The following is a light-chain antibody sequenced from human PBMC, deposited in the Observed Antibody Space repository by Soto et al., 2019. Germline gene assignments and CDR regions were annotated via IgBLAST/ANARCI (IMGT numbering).Light chain of an antibody. CDR3: QQYNSYWLT. V-gene: IGKV1-5*03. Sequence: DIQMTQSPSTLSASVGDRVTITCRASQSISSWLAWYQQKPGKAPKLLIYKASSLESGVPSRFSVSGSETEFTLTIRSQQPDDFATYYCQQYNSYWLTFGGGTKVEIK. CDR2: KAS. J-gene: IGKJ4*01. CDR1: QSISSW.